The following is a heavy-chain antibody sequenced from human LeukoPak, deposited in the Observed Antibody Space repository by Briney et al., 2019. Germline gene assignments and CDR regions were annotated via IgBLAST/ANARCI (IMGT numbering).Heavy chain of an antibody. CDR2: IYSGGNT. Sequence: GGSLRLSCAVSGFIVSSDYMSWVRQAPGKGLEWVSVIYSGGNTYYADSVKGRFTISRDNSKNTLYLQMNSLRAEDTAVYYCAKVFGDYDFWSGSDPNFDYWGQGTLVTVSS. V-gene: IGHV3-53*01. J-gene: IGHJ4*02. CDR1: GFIVSSDY. D-gene: IGHD3-3*01. CDR3: AKVFGDYDFWSGSDPNFDY.